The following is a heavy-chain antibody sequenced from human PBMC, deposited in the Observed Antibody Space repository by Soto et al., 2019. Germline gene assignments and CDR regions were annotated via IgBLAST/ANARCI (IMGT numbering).Heavy chain of an antibody. CDR2: IWYDGSNK. J-gene: IGHJ6*02. CDR1: GFTFSSYG. V-gene: IGHV3-33*01. CDR3: ARDRRITMVRGVIITNYYYYGMDV. Sequence: QVQLVESGGGVVQPGRSLRLSCAASGFTFSSYGMHWVRQAPGKGLEWVAVIWYDGSNKYYADSVKGRFTISRDNSKNTLYLQMNSLRAEDTAVYYCARDRRITMVRGVIITNYYYYGMDVWGQGTTVTVSS. D-gene: IGHD3-10*01.